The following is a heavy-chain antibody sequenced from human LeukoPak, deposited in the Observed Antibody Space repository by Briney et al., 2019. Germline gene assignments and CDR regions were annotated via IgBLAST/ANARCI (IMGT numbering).Heavy chain of an antibody. D-gene: IGHD6-6*01. J-gene: IGHJ1*01. V-gene: IGHV4-30-2*01. Sequence: ASETLSLTCTVSGGSISSGGYYWSWIQQPPGKGLEWIGYIYHSGSTYYNPSLKSRVTISVDRSKNQFSLKLSSVTAADTAVYYCASNLEYSSHGGFFQHWGQGTLVTVSS. CDR2: IYHSGST. CDR3: ASNLEYSSHGGFFQH. CDR1: GGSISSGGYY.